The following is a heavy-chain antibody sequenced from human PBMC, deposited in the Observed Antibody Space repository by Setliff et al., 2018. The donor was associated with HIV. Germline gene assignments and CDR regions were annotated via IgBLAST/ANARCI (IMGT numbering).Heavy chain of an antibody. V-gene: IGHV3-66*02. CDR2: VFRDDNT. CDR3: ARANVPYSNFWSFSYSLPYYFDY. D-gene: IGHD3-3*01. J-gene: IGHJ4*02. CDR1: GLTVSGNY. Sequence: GGSLRLSCTASGLTVSGNYMGWVRQAPGEGLEWVSLVFRDDNTYNADSVKGRFTIPRDSSKSTLYLQMNSLRGDDTAVYYCARANVPYSNFWSFSYSLPYYFDYWGQGTLVTVSS.